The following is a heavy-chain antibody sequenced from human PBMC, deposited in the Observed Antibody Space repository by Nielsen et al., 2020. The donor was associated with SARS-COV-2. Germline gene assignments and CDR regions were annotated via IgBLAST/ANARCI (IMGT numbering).Heavy chain of an antibody. CDR1: GYTFTSYG. CDR3: ARDRDTLRARTNWNDYAY. V-gene: IGHV1-18*01. D-gene: IGHD1-20*01. CDR2: ISAYNGNT. Sequence: ASVKVSCKASGYTFTSYGISWVRQAPGQGLEWMGWISAYNGNTNYAQKLQGRVTMTTDTSTSTAYMELRSLRSDDTAVYYCARDRDTLRARTNWNDYAYWGQGTLVTVSS. J-gene: IGHJ4*02.